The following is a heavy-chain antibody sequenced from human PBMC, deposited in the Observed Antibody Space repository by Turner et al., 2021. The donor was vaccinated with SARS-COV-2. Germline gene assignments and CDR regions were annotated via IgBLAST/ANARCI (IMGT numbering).Heavy chain of an antibody. D-gene: IGHD3-3*01. CDR1: GFTFSSYW. CDR3: ARAPSYYDFWSGSSHYYYYGMDV. CDR2: INSDGSST. V-gene: IGHV3-74*01. Sequence: EVQLVESGGGLVQPGGSLRISCAASGFTFSSYWMHWVRQAPGKVLVWVSRINSDGSSTSYADSVKGRFTISRDNAKNTLYRQMNSLRAEDTAVYYCARAPSYYDFWSGSSHYYYYGMDVWGQGTTVTVSS. J-gene: IGHJ6*02.